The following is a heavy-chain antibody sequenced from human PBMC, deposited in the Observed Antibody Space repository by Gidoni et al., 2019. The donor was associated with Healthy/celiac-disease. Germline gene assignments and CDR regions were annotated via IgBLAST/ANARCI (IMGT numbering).Heavy chain of an antibody. CDR1: GFTFSSYD. CDR2: IGTAGDT. V-gene: IGHV3-13*01. D-gene: IGHD1-20*01. CDR3: ARATYKDAFDI. J-gene: IGHJ3*02. Sequence: EVQLVESGGGLVQPGGSLRLSCAASGFTFSSYDMHWVRQATGKGLEWVSAIGTAGDTYYPGSVKGRFTISRENAKNSLYLQMNSLRAGDTAVYYCARATYKDAFDIWGQGTMVTVSS.